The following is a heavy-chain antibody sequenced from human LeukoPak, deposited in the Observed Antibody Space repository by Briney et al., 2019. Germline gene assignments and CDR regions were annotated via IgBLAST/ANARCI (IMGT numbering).Heavy chain of an antibody. D-gene: IGHD3-9*01. CDR2: IYYSGST. V-gene: IGHV4-61*05. CDR1: GGSISSSSYY. Sequence: PSETLSLTCTVSGGSISSSSYYWGWIRQPPGKGLEWIGYIYYSGSTNYNPSLKSRVTISVDTSKNQFSLKLSSVTAADTTVYYCARVKPRLVIIGWFDPWGQGTLVTVSS. J-gene: IGHJ5*02. CDR3: ARVKPRLVIIGWFDP.